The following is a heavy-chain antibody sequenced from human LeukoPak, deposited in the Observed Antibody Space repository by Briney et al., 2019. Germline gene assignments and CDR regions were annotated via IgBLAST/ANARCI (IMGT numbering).Heavy chain of an antibody. CDR1: GGTFSSYA. CDR2: IIPIFGTA. CDR3: ARTYCGGDCDILEYYFDY. J-gene: IGHJ4*02. Sequence: SVKVSCKASGGTFSSYAISWVRQAPGQGLEWMGGIIPIFGTANYAQKFQGRVTITADESTSTAYMELSSLRSEDTAVYYCARTYCGGDCDILEYYFDYWGQGTLVTVSS. D-gene: IGHD2-21*01. V-gene: IGHV1-69*01.